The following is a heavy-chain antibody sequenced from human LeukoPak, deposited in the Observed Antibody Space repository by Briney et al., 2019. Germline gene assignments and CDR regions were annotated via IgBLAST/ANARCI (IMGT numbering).Heavy chain of an antibody. Sequence: HTGGSLRLSCTASGFTFNNFAMSWVRQAPGKGLKWVSAISGNSDNTYYADSVKGRFTISRDNSKNTLYLQMSSLRAEDTAVFYCAKGWETSGYYNGFDCWGQGTLVTVSS. CDR1: GFTFNNFA. J-gene: IGHJ4*02. CDR3: AKGWETSGYYNGFDC. D-gene: IGHD3-3*01. V-gene: IGHV3-23*01. CDR2: ISGNSDNT.